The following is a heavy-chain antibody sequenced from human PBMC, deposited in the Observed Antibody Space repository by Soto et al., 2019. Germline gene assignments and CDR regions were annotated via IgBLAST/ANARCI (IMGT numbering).Heavy chain of an antibody. Sequence: QITLKESGPTLVKPTQTLTLTCTFSGFSLSTSGVGVGWIRQSPGKALEWLALIYWDDDKRYSPSLKSRLIITQDTATNQLVLTMTNMDPMDPATYYCALRFGYCSGCSCYGRYFDLWGRGTLVTVSS. CDR3: ALRFGYCSGCSCYGRYFDL. CDR2: IYWDDDK. CDR1: GFSLSTSGVG. J-gene: IGHJ2*01. D-gene: IGHD2-15*01. V-gene: IGHV2-5*02.